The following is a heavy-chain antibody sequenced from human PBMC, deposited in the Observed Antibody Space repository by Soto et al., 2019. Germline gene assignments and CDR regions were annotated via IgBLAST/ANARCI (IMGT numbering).Heavy chain of an antibody. CDR3: ARVDYDFWSGYSNFDP. CDR1: GGTFSSYA. V-gene: IGHV1-69*13. D-gene: IGHD3-3*01. CDR2: IIPIFGTA. Sequence: SVKLACKASGGTFSSYAISWVRQAPGQGLEWMGGIIPIFGTANYAQKFQGRVTITADESTSTAYMELSSLRSEDTAVYYCARVDYDFWSGYSNFDPWGQGTLVTVSS. J-gene: IGHJ5*02.